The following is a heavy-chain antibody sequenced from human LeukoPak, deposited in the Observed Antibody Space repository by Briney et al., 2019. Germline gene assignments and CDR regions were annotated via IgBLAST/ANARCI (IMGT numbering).Heavy chain of an antibody. CDR3: AKAEGYGARDY. CDR1: GYTLTSYY. J-gene: IGHJ4*02. D-gene: IGHD5-18*01. CDR2: INPSGGIT. Sequence: ASVKISCKTSGYTLTSYYIYWVRQAPGRGLESMGIINPSGGITTYSQRSQGRVTMTRDTSTRTVYMELNNLTSGDTAVYYCAKAEGYGARDYWGQGTLVTVSS. V-gene: IGHV1-46*01.